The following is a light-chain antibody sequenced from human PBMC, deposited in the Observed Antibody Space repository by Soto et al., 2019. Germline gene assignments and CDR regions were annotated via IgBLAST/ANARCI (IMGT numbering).Light chain of an antibody. Sequence: EIVLTQSPGTLSLSPWESATLSCSSLPSVSNNYLAWYQQKPGQAPRLLIYGASNRATGIPDRFSGSGSGTDFTLTISSLQPEDFATYYCQQSYSTPSITFGQGTRLEI. CDR2: GAS. CDR3: QQSYSTPSIT. CDR1: PSVSNNY. V-gene: IGKV3-20*01. J-gene: IGKJ5*01.